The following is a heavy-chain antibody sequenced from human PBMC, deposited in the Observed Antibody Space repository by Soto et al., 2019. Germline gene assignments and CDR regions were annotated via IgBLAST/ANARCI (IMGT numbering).Heavy chain of an antibody. CDR2: ILAGGST. V-gene: IGHV3-23*01. J-gene: IGHJ3*02. D-gene: IGHD2-8*02. Sequence: PGGSLRLSCAASGFTCSSYDMSWVRRAPGKGLEWVSTILAGGSTYYADSVKGRLTIPRDNSKNTVYLQMNSLTAGDTAVYYCAKATATGGGAFDICGQGTMVTVSS. CDR1: GFTCSSYD. CDR3: AKATATGGGAFDI.